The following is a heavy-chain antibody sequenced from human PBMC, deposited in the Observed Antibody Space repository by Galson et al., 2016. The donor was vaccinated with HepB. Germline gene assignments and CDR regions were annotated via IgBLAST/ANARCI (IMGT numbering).Heavy chain of an antibody. J-gene: IGHJ4*02. V-gene: IGHV3-15*01. CDR2: IKSKIDGGTT. CDR3: TTEVAIDSRRIAIFGVIRASYYFDH. Sequence: SLRLSCAASGFDFSSYGMHWVRQAPGKGLEWVGRIKSKIDGGTTDYTAPVKGRFTISRDDSRNTLYLRMNSLKTEDTAVYYCTTEVAIDSRRIAIFGVIRASYYFDHWGQGTLVTVSS. CDR1: GFDFSSYG. D-gene: IGHD3-3*01.